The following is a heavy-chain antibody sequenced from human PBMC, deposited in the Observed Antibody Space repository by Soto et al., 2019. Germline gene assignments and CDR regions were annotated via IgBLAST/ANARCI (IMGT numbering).Heavy chain of an antibody. J-gene: IGHJ5*02. Sequence: ASVKVSCKASGYTFTSYGISWVRQAPGQGLEWMGWISSYNGNTNYAQKVQGRVTMTTDTSTSTTYMELRSLRSDDTAVYYCARGPRYCSTTSCFSGVTWFDPWGQGTLVTVSS. CDR2: ISSYNGNT. CDR1: GYTFTSYG. CDR3: ARGPRYCSTTSCFSGVTWFDP. V-gene: IGHV1-18*04. D-gene: IGHD2-2*01.